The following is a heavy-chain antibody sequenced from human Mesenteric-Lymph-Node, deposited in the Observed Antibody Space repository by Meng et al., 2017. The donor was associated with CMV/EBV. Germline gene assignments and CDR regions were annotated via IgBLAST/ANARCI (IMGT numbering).Heavy chain of an antibody. Sequence: GESLKISCAASGFTFSSYAMSWVRQAPGKGLEWVSGISDTGISTYYADSVKGRFTISRDNSKNTLYLQMNSLRGEDTALYYCAKDRLTIAFLDYWGQGTEVTVSS. CDR3: AKDRLTIAFLDY. D-gene: IGHD3-3*02. V-gene: IGHV3-23*01. CDR2: ISDTGIST. J-gene: IGHJ4*02. CDR1: GFTFSSYA.